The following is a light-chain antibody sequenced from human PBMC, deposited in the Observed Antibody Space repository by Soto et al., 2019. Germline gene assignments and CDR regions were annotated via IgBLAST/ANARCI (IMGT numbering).Light chain of an antibody. CDR3: SSYTTSSTYL. V-gene: IGLV2-14*03. CDR2: DVG. CDR1: SSDVGAYNF. J-gene: IGLJ1*01. Sequence: QSALTQPASVSGSPGQSIAISCTGTSSDVGAYNFVSWYQQHPGKAPKLMLYDVGNRPSGVSNRFSGSKSGNMASLTISGLQAEDEADYYCSSYTTSSTYLFGTGTKVTVL.